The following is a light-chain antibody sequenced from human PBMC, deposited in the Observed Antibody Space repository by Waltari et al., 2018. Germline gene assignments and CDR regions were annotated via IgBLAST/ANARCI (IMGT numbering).Light chain of an antibody. V-gene: IGLV3-10*01. Sequence: SYELTQPPSVSVSPGQTARITCSGDALPKRYAYWYQQKSGQAPVLVIYEDRKRPSGFPERFSGSSSGTMATLTISGAQVEDETDYYCYSTDNSGNHVVFGGGTKLTVL. CDR1: ALPKRY. CDR2: EDR. J-gene: IGLJ2*01. CDR3: YSTDNSGNHVV.